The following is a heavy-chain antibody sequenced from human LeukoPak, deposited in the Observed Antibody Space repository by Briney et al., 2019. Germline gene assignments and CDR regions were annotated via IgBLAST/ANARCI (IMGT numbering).Heavy chain of an antibody. D-gene: IGHD5-18*01. Sequence: PSVILSLTCAVYGGSFSGYYWSWIRQPPGKGLEWIGEINHSGSTNYNPSLKSRVTISVDTSKNQFSLKLSSVTAADTAVYYCARGRGYSYATYYWGQGTLVTVSS. CDR3: ARGRGYSYATYY. V-gene: IGHV4-34*01. J-gene: IGHJ4*02. CDR2: INHSGST. CDR1: GGSFSGYY.